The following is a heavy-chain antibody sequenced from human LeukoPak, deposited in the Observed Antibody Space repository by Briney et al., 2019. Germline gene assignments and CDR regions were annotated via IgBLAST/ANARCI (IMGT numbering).Heavy chain of an antibody. D-gene: IGHD3-16*02. V-gene: IGHV4-34*01. J-gene: IGHJ4*02. CDR2: INHSGST. CDR3: AREGRHDYVWGSYRPTQIDY. CDR1: GRSFSGYY. Sequence: PSETLSLTCAVYGRSFSGYYWSWIRQPPGKGLEWIGEINHSGSTNYNPSLKSRVTISVDTSKNQFSLKLSSVTAADTAVYYCAREGRHDYVWGSYRPTQIDYWGQGTLVTVSS.